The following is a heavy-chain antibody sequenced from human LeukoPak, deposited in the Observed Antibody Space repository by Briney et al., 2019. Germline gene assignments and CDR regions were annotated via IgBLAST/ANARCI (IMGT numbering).Heavy chain of an antibody. Sequence: GGSLRLSCAASGFTFSSYAMNWVRQAPGKGLEWVGRIRRNSDGGTIDYAAPVKGRFALSRDDSKNTLYLHMSSLQTEDTAVYYCATDFYDTTWGQGTLVTVSS. CDR3: ATDFYDTT. CDR2: IRRNSDGGTI. V-gene: IGHV3-15*07. J-gene: IGHJ5*02. D-gene: IGHD3-22*01. CDR1: GFTFSSYA.